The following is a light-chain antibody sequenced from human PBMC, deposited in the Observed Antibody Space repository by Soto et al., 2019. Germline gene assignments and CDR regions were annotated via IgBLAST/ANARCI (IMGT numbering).Light chain of an antibody. J-gene: IGKJ1*01. CDR2: WAS. Sequence: DIVTTQSPDSLAVSLGERATINCKSSQSVLYSSNNKNCLAWYQQKPGQPPKLLIYWASTRESGVPDRFSGSGSGTDFTLTISSLQAEDVAVYYCQQYSSTPPTFGQGTKVEIK. V-gene: IGKV4-1*01. CDR3: QQYSSTPPT. CDR1: QSVLYSSNNKNC.